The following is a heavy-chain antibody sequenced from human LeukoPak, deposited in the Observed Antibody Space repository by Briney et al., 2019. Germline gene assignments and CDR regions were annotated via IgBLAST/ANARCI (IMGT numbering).Heavy chain of an antibody. J-gene: IGHJ6*03. CDR3: AREKKLRSLNGFFGNYYMDV. Sequence: ASMKVSCKASGYSFTTYGINWVRQAPGQGLEWMGWMSGYNGNPNYAEKFQGRVTMTTDTSTGTAYMELRSLSSDDTAVYYCAREKKLRSLNGFFGNYYMDVWGKGTTVTVSS. V-gene: IGHV1-18*01. D-gene: IGHD3-16*01. CDR2: MSGYNGNP. CDR1: GYSFTTYG.